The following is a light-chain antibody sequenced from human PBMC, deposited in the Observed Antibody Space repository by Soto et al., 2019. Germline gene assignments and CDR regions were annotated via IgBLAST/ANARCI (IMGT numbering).Light chain of an antibody. CDR3: QQYNSAPWT. J-gene: IGKJ1*01. V-gene: IGKV1-27*01. CDR2: TAS. Sequence: DIQMTQSPSSLSASVGDRVTITCRASQGISNYLAWYQQKPGKVPKLLMYTASTLQSGGPSRFSGNGSGTDVTLTISSLQPEDVATYYCQQYNSAPWTFGQGTKVEIK. CDR1: QGISNY.